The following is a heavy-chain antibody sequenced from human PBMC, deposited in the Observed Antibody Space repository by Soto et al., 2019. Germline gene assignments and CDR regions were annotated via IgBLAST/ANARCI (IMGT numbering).Heavy chain of an antibody. CDR3: ARAGKYYYGSGSPYYYGMDV. CDR1: GYTFTSHG. V-gene: IGHV1-18*04. D-gene: IGHD3-10*01. J-gene: IGHJ6*02. Sequence: QVQLVQSGAEVKKPGASVKVSCKASGYTFTSHGVSWVRQAPGQGLEWMGWISGYNGNTNYAQKLQGRVTMTTDTSTRTAYMELRSLRSDDTAVYYCARAGKYYYGSGSPYYYGMDVWGQGITVTVSS. CDR2: ISGYNGNT.